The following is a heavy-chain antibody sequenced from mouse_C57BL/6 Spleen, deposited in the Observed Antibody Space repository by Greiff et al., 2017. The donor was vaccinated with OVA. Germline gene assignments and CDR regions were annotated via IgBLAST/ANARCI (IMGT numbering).Heavy chain of an antibody. Sequence: EVQLQQSGPELVKPGASVKISCKASGYTFTDYYMNWVKQSHGKSLEWIGDINPNNGGTSYNQKFKGKAKLTVDKSSSTAYMELRSLTSEDSAVYYCARGGKTGTLDYWGQGTTLTVSS. V-gene: IGHV1-26*01. D-gene: IGHD4-1*01. J-gene: IGHJ2*01. CDR1: GYTFTDYY. CDR3: ARGGKTGTLDY. CDR2: INPNNGGT.